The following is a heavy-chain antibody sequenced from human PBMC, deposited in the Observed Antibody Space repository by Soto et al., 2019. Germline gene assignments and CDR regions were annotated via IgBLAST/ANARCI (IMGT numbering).Heavy chain of an antibody. V-gene: IGHV4-59*01. CDR3: ATVNYGYYFEY. Sequence: QVQLQESGPGLVKPSETLYLTCTVSGASISSYYWSWIRQPPGKGLEWIGNMYYSGISDYNPSLKSRVTIAVDTSKDQFYLKLNAVTAADTAVYYCATVNYGYYFEYWGQGTPVTVAP. CDR2: MYYSGIS. D-gene: IGHD1-7*01. CDR1: GASISSYY. J-gene: IGHJ4*02.